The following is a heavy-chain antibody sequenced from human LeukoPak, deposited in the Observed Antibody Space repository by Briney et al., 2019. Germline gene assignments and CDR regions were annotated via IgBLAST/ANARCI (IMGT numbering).Heavy chain of an antibody. CDR3: ARDNRYSYGFDY. D-gene: IGHD5-18*01. J-gene: IGHJ4*02. CDR2: ISAYNGNT. Sequence: ASVRVSCKASGYTFSSYGITWVRQAPGQGLEWMGWISAYNGNTNYAQKFQGRVTMTRDTSISTAYMELSRLRSDDTAVYYCARDNRYSYGFDYWGQGTLVTVSS. CDR1: GYTFSSYG. V-gene: IGHV1-18*01.